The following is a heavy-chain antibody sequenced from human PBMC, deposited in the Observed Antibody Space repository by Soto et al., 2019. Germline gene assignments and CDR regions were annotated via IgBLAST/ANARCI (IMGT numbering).Heavy chain of an antibody. Sequence: GGSLRLSCAASGFTFSSYSMNWVRQAPGKGLEWVSSISSSSSYIYYADSVKGRFTISRDNAKNSLYLQMNSLRAEDTAVYYCARAPTGTTVTTGHYGMDVWGQGTKVTVSS. CDR2: ISSSSSYI. J-gene: IGHJ6*02. CDR1: GFTFSSYS. D-gene: IGHD4-17*01. V-gene: IGHV3-21*01. CDR3: ARAPTGTTVTTGHYGMDV.